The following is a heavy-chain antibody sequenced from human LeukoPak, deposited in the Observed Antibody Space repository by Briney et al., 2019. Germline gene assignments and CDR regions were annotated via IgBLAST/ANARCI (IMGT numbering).Heavy chain of an antibody. J-gene: IGHJ4*02. Sequence: GGSLRLSCAASGFTFSTYAMHWVRQAPGKGLEWVAVISYDGSNKYYGDSVKGRFTISRDNSKNTLYLQTNSLRAEDTAVYYCAKSYGSGSYRIDYWGQGTLVTVSS. CDR3: AKSYGSGSYRIDY. CDR1: GFTFSTYA. D-gene: IGHD3-10*01. V-gene: IGHV3-30*04. CDR2: ISYDGSNK.